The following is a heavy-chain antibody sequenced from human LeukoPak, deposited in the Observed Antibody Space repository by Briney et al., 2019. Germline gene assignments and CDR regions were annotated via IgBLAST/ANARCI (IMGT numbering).Heavy chain of an antibody. Sequence: GASVKVSCKASSYTLTNYGISWVRQAPGQGLEWMGWISAYNGNTNYARNLQGRVTMTTDTSTNTAYMELSSLRSEDTAVYYCAIINGDYATEDAFDIWGQGTMVTVSS. J-gene: IGHJ3*02. CDR3: AIINGDYATEDAFDI. V-gene: IGHV1-18*01. CDR1: SYTLTNYG. CDR2: ISAYNGNT. D-gene: IGHD4-17*01.